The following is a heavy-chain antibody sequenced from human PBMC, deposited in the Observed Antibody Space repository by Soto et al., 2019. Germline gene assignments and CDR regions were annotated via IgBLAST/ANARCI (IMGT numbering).Heavy chain of an antibody. CDR2: IKEDGSEK. CDR1: GFTFSNYW. V-gene: IGHV3-7*01. CDR3: SRDVVVGAKALNY. D-gene: IGHD2-15*01. Sequence: VGSLRLSCAASGFTFSNYWMAWVRQAPGKGLEWVANIKEDGSEKHYVDSVKGRFTISRDNAKNSLYLQMNSLRVEDTAVYFCSRDVVVGAKALNYWGQGALVTVSS. J-gene: IGHJ4*02.